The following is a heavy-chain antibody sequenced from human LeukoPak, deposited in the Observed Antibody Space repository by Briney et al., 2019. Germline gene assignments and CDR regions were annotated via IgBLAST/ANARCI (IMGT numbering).Heavy chain of an antibody. V-gene: IGHV3-66*01. Sequence: GGSLRLSCAASGFTVSSKYMSWVRQAPGKGLEWVSVIYSGGTTYYADSVKGRFTISRDNAKNSLFLQMNSLRAEDTAVYYCATNLIVSGLIDNWGQGTLVSVSS. J-gene: IGHJ4*02. CDR3: ATNLIVSGLIDN. CDR1: GFTVSSKY. CDR2: IYSGGTT. D-gene: IGHD3/OR15-3a*01.